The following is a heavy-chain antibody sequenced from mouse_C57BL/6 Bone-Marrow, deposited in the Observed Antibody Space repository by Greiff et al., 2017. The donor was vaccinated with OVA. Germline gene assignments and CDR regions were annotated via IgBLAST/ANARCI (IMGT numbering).Heavy chain of an antibody. V-gene: IGHV1-81*01. J-gene: IGHJ3*01. CDR1: GYTFTSYG. CDR2: IHPRSGNT. CDR3: ARGNIYYGNDPYAY. D-gene: IGHD2-2*01. Sequence: VQLQQSGAELARPGASVKLSCKASGYTFTSYGISWVKQRTGQGLEWIGEIHPRSGNTYYNEKFKGKATLTADKSSSTAYMELRSLTSEDSAVYFGARGNIYYGNDPYAYWGQGTLVTVSA.